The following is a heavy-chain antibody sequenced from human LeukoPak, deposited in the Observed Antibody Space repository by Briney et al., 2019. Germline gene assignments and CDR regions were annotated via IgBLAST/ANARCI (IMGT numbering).Heavy chain of an antibody. V-gene: IGHV5-51*01. J-gene: IGHJ4*02. CDR3: ARRPRYCSGGSCYLDY. Sequence: GESLKISCKGSGYSFTSYWIGWVRQMPGKGLEWMGSIYPGDSDTRYSPSFQGQVTISADKSINTAYLQWSSLKASDTAMYYCARRPRYCSGGSCYLDYSGQGTLVTVSS. CDR2: IYPGDSDT. CDR1: GYSFTSYW. D-gene: IGHD2-15*01.